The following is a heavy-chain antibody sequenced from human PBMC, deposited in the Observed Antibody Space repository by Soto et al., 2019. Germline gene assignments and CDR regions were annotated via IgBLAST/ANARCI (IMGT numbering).Heavy chain of an antibody. D-gene: IGHD3-22*01. V-gene: IGHV3-74*01. CDR2: IHSDGTST. CDR3: ARGYDDSSVYTLGY. Sequence: EVQLVESGGGLVQPGGSLRLSCAASGFTFSRYWMHWVRQGPGKGLVWVSRIHSDGTSTSYADSVKGRFTISRDNAKNTLYLQMNSLRDEDTAVYYCARGYDDSSVYTLGYWGQGSLVTVSS. J-gene: IGHJ4*02. CDR1: GFTFSRYW.